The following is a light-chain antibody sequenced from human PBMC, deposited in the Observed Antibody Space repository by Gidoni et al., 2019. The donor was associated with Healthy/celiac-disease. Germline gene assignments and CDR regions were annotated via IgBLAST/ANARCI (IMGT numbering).Light chain of an antibody. CDR3: QQYNSYSSLT. CDR2: KAS. V-gene: IGKV1-5*03. Sequence: DIQMTQSPSTLSASVGDRVTITCRASQSISSWLAWYQQKPGKAPTLLIYKASSLESGVPSRFSGSGSGTEFTLTISSLQPEDFATYYCQQYNSYSSLTFGGGTKVEIK. CDR1: QSISSW. J-gene: IGKJ4*01.